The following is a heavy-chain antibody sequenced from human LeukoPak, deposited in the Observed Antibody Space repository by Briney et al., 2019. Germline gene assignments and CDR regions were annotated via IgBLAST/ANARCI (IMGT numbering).Heavy chain of an antibody. CDR2: INPNSGGT. CDR1: GYTFIDYY. CDR3: ATVRNILSGYDP. D-gene: IGHD3-9*01. V-gene: IGHV1-2*02. Sequence: ASVKVSCKTSGYTFIDYYIRWVRQAPGQGLEWMGWINPNSGGTNYAQRFQGRVTVTRDTSISTAYMELSRLRSDDTAVYCCATVRNILSGYDPWGPGTLVTVSS. J-gene: IGHJ5*02.